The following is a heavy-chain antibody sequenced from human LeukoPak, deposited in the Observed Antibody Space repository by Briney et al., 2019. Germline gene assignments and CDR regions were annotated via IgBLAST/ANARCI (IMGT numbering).Heavy chain of an antibody. CDR3: GRLHPTDNWFDP. V-gene: IGHV3-23*01. Sequence: GGSLRLSCAASGFTFSSYAMSWVTQAPGKGLEWLSAISGSGGSTYYADSVKGWFAISRDNTKNTLYLQMNSLRAEDTAVYYCGRLHPTDNWFDPGGQGTLVTVAS. CDR2: ISGSGGST. D-gene: IGHD4-11*01. J-gene: IGHJ5*02. CDR1: GFTFSSYA.